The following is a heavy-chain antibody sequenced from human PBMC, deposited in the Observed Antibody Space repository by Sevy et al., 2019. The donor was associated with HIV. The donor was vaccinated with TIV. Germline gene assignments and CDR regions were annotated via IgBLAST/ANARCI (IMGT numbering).Heavy chain of an antibody. V-gene: IGHV3-21*01. CDR3: ARDRTYGSFIDY. J-gene: IGHJ4*02. D-gene: IGHD3-10*01. CDR2: IWSSSSYI. Sequence: GGSLRLSCAASGFTFSTYNMNWVRQAPGKGLEWVSSIWSSSSYIYYADSVKGRFTISRDNAKNSLYLQMNSLKVEDTAVYYCARDRTYGSFIDYWGQGTLVTASS. CDR1: GFTFSTYN.